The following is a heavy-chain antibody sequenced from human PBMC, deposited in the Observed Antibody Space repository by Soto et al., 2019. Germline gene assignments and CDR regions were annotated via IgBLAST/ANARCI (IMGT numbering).Heavy chain of an antibody. CDR2: IYWDDDK. J-gene: IGHJ4*02. CDR3: AHRPGRDSGSYPFFDY. Sequence: QITLKESGPTLVKPTQTLTLTCTFSGFSLSTSGVGVGWIRQPPGKALEWLALIYWDDDKRYSPSLNSRLTVTRDTSKHQVVLTVTNMDPVDTATYYCAHRPGRDSGSYPFFDYWGQGTLVTVSS. CDR1: GFSLSTSGVG. V-gene: IGHV2-5*02. D-gene: IGHD3-10*01.